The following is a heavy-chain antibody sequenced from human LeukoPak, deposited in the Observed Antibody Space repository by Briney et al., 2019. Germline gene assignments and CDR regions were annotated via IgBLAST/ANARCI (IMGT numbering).Heavy chain of an antibody. CDR3: ARDGPPWWELGP. Sequence: SQTLSLTRTVSGGSISSGGYYWSWIRQPPGKGLEWIGYIYHSGSTYYNPSLKSRVTISVDRSKNQFSLKLSSVTAADTAVYYCARDGPPWWELGPWSQGTLVTVSS. J-gene: IGHJ4*02. CDR2: IYHSGST. D-gene: IGHD1-26*01. V-gene: IGHV4-30-2*01. CDR1: GGSISSGGYY.